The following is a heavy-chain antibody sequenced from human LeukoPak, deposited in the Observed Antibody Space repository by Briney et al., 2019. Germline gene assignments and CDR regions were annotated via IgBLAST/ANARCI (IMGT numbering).Heavy chain of an antibody. CDR1: GYSISSDYY. D-gene: IGHD4-17*01. CDR3: AKVYGDYAGLDWFDP. J-gene: IGHJ5*02. CDR2: IYHSGST. Sequence: SETLSLTCTVSGYSISSDYYWSWIQQPPGKGLEWIGSIYHSGSTYYNPSLKSRVTISVDTSKNQFSLKLSSVTAADTAVYYCAKVYGDYAGLDWFDPWGQGTLVTVSS. V-gene: IGHV4-38-2*02.